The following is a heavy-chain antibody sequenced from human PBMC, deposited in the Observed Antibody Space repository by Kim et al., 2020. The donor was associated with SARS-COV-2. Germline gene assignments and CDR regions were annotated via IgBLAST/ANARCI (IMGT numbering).Heavy chain of an antibody. V-gene: IGHV3-23*01. CDR1: GFTFSSYT. D-gene: IGHD2-15*01. J-gene: IGHJ4*02. CDR2: IRGSGGET. Sequence: GGSLRLSCAASGFTFSSYTMSWVRQAPGKGLEWVSSIRGSGGETYYADSVKGRFTISRDNSKNTLYLQMNSLRAEDTAVYYCAKFWGSSCSGGNYFPFDYGGQGTLVTVSS. CDR3: AKFWGSSCSGGNYFPFDY.